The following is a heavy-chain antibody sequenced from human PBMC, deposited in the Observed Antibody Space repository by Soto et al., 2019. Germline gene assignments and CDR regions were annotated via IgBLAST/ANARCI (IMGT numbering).Heavy chain of an antibody. V-gene: IGHV4-31*03. Sequence: QVQLQESGPGLVKPSQTLSLTCTVSGGSISSGGYYWSWIRQHPGKGLEWIGYIYYSGSTYYNPSLKSRVTISVDTSKNPFSLKLSSVTAADTAVYYCARGKLVLGAARDFDYWGQGTLVTVSS. J-gene: IGHJ4*02. CDR3: ARGKLVLGAARDFDY. CDR1: GGSISSGGYY. D-gene: IGHD6-6*01. CDR2: IYYSGST.